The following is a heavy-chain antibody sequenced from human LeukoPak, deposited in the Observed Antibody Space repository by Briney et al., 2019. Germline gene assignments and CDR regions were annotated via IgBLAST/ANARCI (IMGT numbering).Heavy chain of an antibody. J-gene: IGHJ6*02. CDR2: INWNSNNI. V-gene: IGHV3-9*01. CDR1: GFTFDAYV. D-gene: IGHD2-15*01. CDR3: TRDFCYGGTCSGYFYGMDV. Sequence: QPGRSLRLSCAASGFTFDAYVMHWVRQAPGKGLEWVSGINWNSNNIGYADSVKGRFTISRDNAKNSLYLQMNSLTAEDTALYYCTRDFCYGGTCSGYFYGMDVWGQGTTVTVSS.